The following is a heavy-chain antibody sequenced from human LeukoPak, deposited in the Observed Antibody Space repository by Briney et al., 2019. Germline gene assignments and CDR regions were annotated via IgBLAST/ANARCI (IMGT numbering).Heavy chain of an antibody. V-gene: IGHV1-18*01. CDR3: ARGFWSGYWNYYYYYMDV. D-gene: IGHD3-3*01. CDR1: GYTFTSYG. Sequence: ASVKVSCKASGYTFTSYGISWVRQAPGQGLEWMGWISAYNGNTNYAQKLQGRVTMTIDTSTSTAYMELRSLRSDDTAVYYCARGFWSGYWNYYYYYMDVWGKGTTVTVSS. J-gene: IGHJ6*03. CDR2: ISAYNGNT.